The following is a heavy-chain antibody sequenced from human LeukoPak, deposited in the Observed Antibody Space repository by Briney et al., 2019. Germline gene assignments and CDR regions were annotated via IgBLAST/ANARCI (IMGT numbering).Heavy chain of an antibody. Sequence: GGSLRLSCVASGFTFRSYSMNWVRQAPGKGLEWVSYISSTSGTIYYADSMKGRFTISRDNAKNSLYLQMNGLRAEDTAVYYCARELVVPAAIPSYDAFDIWGQGTMVTVSP. J-gene: IGHJ3*02. D-gene: IGHD2-2*01. V-gene: IGHV3-48*04. CDR2: ISSTSGTI. CDR1: GFTFRSYS. CDR3: ARELVVPAAIPSYDAFDI.